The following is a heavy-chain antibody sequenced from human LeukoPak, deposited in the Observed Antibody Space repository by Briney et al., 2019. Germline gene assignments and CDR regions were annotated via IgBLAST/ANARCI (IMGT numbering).Heavy chain of an antibody. CDR3: ARDFRTQFDGYSPPYHFDY. CDR1: GFTFTLYS. D-gene: IGHD5-24*01. Sequence: GGSLRLSCAASGFTFTLYSMSWVRRAPGKGLEWVSSISSGSSHIYYADSLKGRFTISRDNAKNSLYLQMNSLRAEDTAVYYCARDFRTQFDGYSPPYHFDYWGQGTLVTVSS. V-gene: IGHV3-21*01. J-gene: IGHJ4*02. CDR2: ISSGSSHI.